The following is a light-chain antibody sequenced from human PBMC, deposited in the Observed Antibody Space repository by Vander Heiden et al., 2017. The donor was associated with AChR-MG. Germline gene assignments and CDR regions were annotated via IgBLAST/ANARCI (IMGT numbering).Light chain of an antibody. CDR3: QQFNSYPYT. CDR1: QGITSY. J-gene: IGKJ4*02. Sequence: DIQLTQSPSFLSASVGDRVTITCRASQGITSYLVWYKQKPGRAPKVLIADVSTLQSGVPSRFSGSRSGTVYSLTIDSLRPEDVATYYCQQFNSYPYTFGGGTKVEIK. CDR2: DVS. V-gene: IGKV1-9*01.